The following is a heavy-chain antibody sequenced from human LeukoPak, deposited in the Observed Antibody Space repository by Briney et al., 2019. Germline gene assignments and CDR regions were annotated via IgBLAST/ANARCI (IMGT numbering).Heavy chain of an antibody. V-gene: IGHV3-33*08. J-gene: IGHJ4*02. CDR3: ARDRPTGSYYSIDY. D-gene: IGHD1-26*01. CDR1: GFTFSSYA. CDR2: IWYDGSNK. Sequence: GGSLRLSCAASGFTFSSYAMSWVRQAPGQGLEWVALIWYDGSNKYYADSVKGRFTISRDNSKNTVYLQMNSPRVEDTAIYYCARDRPTGSYYSIDYWGQGTLATVPS.